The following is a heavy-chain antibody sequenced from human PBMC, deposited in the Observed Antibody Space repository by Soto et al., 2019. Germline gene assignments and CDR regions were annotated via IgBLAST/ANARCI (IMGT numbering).Heavy chain of an antibody. D-gene: IGHD2-8*01. J-gene: IGHJ6*02. CDR3: VREWSTFWGMAV. Sequence: LYCDRYGFVLGKCGEIGGRRAPGKGLEWVANIKQDGSEKYYVDSVKGRFAISRDNAKDSLFLQMNNLRAEDTAVYYCVREWSTFWGMAVWGQGTTVTGTS. V-gene: IGHV3-7*01. CDR2: IKQDGSEK. CDR1: GFVLGKCG.